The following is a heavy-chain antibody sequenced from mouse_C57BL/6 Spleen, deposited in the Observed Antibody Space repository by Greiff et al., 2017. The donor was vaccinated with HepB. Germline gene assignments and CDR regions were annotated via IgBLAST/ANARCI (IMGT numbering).Heavy chain of an antibody. CDR1: GYTFTSYT. D-gene: IGHD6-1*01. Sequence: VQLQQSGAELARPGASVKMSCKASGYTFTSYTMHWVKQRPGQGLEWIGYINPSSGYTKYNQKFKDKATLTADKSSSPAYMQLSSLTSEDSAVYYCARERELACLFDYWGQGTTLTVSS. V-gene: IGHV1-4*01. CDR3: ARERELACLFDY. CDR2: INPSSGYT. J-gene: IGHJ2*01.